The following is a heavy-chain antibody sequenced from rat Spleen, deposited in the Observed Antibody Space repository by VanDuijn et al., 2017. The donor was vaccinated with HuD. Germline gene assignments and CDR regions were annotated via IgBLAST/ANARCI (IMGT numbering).Heavy chain of an antibody. V-gene: IGHV5S10*01. Sequence: EVQLVESDGGLVQPGRSLKLSCAASGFIFSDHYVAWVRPAPTRGLECVATINYDGSRTFYRDSVRARFTISRDNAKSTLYLQVDSLKSEDTATYYCARHGRGKTTYYYVMDAWGQGVSVTVSS. J-gene: IGHJ4*01. D-gene: IGHD4-5*01. CDR1: GFIFSDHY. CDR2: INYDGSRT. CDR3: ARHGRGKTTYYYVMDA.